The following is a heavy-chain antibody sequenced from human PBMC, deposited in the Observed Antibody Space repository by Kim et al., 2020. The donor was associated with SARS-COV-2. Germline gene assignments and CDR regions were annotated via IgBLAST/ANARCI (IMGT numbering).Heavy chain of an antibody. J-gene: IGHJ4*02. V-gene: IGHV3-7*04. CDR3: ARNSRSYSFLSAFDY. D-gene: IGHD1-26*01. Sequence: DSVKGRFTISRDNAKNSLYLQMNSLRAEDTAVYYCARNSRSYSFLSAFDYWGQGTLVTVSS.